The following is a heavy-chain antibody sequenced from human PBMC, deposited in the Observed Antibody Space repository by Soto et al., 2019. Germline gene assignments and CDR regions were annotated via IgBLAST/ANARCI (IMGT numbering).Heavy chain of an antibody. CDR1: GFTFSSYG. CDR2: IWYAGSNK. J-gene: IGHJ4*02. V-gene: IGHV3-33*01. Sequence: QVQLVESGGGVVQPGRSLRLSCAASGFTFSSYGMHWVRQAQGKGLEWVAVIWYAGSNKYYADSVKGRFTISRNNSKNTLYLQMNSLRAEDTAVYYCASDGSSSYLDYWGQGTLVTVSS. CDR3: ASDGSSSYLDY. D-gene: IGHD6-6*01.